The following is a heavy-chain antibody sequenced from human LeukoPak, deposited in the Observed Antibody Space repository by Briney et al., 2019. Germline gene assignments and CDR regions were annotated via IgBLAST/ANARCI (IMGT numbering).Heavy chain of an antibody. CDR3: ARVLGGYFGDYDFDY. CDR2: INAGNGNT. V-gene: IGHV1-3*01. Sequence: VASVKVSCTASGYTFTSYAMHWVRQAPGQRLEWMGWINAGNGNTKYSQKFQGRVTITRDTSASTAYMELSSLRSEDTAVYYCARVLGGYFGDYDFDYWGQGTLVTVSS. J-gene: IGHJ4*02. D-gene: IGHD4-17*01. CDR1: GYTFTSYA.